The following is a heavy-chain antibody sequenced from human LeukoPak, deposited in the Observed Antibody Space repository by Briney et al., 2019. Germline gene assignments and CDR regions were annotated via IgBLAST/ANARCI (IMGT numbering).Heavy chain of an antibody. J-gene: IGHJ6*02. CDR3: ARGNRPRGLGYYYGMDV. V-gene: IGHV1-8*01. CDR2: MNPNSGNT. D-gene: IGHD1-14*01. Sequence: GASVKVSCKASGYTFTSYDINWVRQATGQGLEWMGWMNPNSGNTGYAQKFQGRVTMTRNTSISTAYTELSSLRSEDTAVYYCARGNRPRGLGYYYGMDVWGQGTTVTVSS. CDR1: GYTFTSYD.